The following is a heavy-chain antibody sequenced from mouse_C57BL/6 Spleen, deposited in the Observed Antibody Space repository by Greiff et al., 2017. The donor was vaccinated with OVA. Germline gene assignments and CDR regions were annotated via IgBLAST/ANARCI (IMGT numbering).Heavy chain of an antibody. CDR1: GYTFTDYN. Sequence: EVQLQQSGPELVKPGASVKISCKASGYTFTDYNMDWVKQSHGKSLEWIGDINPNNGGTNYNQKFKGKATLTVDKSSSTAYMELRRLTSEDTAVYYCARDNGSDLSWFAYWGQGTLVTVSA. CDR2: INPNNGGT. V-gene: IGHV1-18*01. CDR3: ARDNGSDLSWFAY. D-gene: IGHD2-2*01. J-gene: IGHJ3*01.